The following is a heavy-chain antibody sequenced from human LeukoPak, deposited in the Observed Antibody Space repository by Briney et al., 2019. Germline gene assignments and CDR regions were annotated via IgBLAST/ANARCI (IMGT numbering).Heavy chain of an antibody. CDR2: ISSGDNTR. Sequence: GGSLRLSCAASGFTVSDNYMSWVRQPPGKGLEWVSYISSGDNTRYYADSVKGRFTISRDNAKNLLYLQMDSLRAEDTAIYYCARGEWFDPWGQGTQVTVSS. CDR3: ARGEWFDP. CDR1: GFTVSDNY. V-gene: IGHV3-11*04. D-gene: IGHD1-26*01. J-gene: IGHJ5*02.